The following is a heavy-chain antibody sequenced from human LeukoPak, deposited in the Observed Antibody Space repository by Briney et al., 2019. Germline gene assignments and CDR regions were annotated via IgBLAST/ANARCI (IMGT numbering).Heavy chain of an antibody. Sequence: AGSLRLSCAASGFTLSSYWMSWVRQAPGKGLEWVVNREQDGSDQQCVDSVQGRFTISRDNAKNSLYLQMNSLRPEDTAAYYCARGGDWGQGTLLTV. CDR2: REQDGSDQ. CDR1: GFTLSSYW. J-gene: IGHJ4*02. CDR3: ARGGD. V-gene: IGHV3-7*01.